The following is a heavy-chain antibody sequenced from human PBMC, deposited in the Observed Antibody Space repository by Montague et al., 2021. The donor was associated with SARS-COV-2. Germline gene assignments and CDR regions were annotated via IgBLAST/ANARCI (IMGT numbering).Heavy chain of an antibody. CDR1: DITFSKYS. Sequence: SLRLSCAASDITFSKYSMNWVRQAPGKGLEWISYISGDGQTIYYADSVRGRFTISRDNAVRSLYVEMTRLRDEDTATYYCATDLFAFRRSEGRDYWGQGTLVTVSS. V-gene: IGHV3-48*02. D-gene: IGHD3-3*02. CDR2: ISGDGQTI. CDR3: ATDLFAFRRSEGRDY. J-gene: IGHJ4*02.